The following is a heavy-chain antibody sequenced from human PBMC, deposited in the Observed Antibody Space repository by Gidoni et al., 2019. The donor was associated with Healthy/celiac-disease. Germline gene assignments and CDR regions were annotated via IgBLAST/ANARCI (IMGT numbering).Heavy chain of an antibody. D-gene: IGHD6-6*01. J-gene: IGHJ6*02. CDR3: ARAPQEASSSSLPGFYYYYYGMDV. CDR2: INSDGSST. V-gene: IGHV3-74*01. Sequence: EVQLVESGGGLVQPGGSLRLSCAAPGFTLSSDWLPLVRQPPGKGLVWVSRINSDGSSTSYADSVKGRFTISRDNAKNTLYLQMNSLRAEDTAVYYCARAPQEASSSSLPGFYYYYYGMDVWGQGTTVTVSS. CDR1: GFTLSSDW.